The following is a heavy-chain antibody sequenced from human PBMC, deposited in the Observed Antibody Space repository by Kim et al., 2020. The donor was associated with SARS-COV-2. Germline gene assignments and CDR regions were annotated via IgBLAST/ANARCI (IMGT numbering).Heavy chain of an antibody. J-gene: IGHJ4*02. D-gene: IGHD6-19*01. V-gene: IGHV3-30*15. Sequence: NKYYAESGKGRFTNSRDNSKNTLYLQVSSLRPEDTAMYYCASLGAVGGTDYWGQGTLVTVSS. CDR3: ASLGAVGGTDY. CDR2: NK.